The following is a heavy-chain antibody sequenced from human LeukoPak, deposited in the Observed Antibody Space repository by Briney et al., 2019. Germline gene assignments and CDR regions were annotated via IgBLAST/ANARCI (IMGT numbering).Heavy chain of an antibody. CDR3: ARGYSSSWTLVRWDY. V-gene: IGHV3-72*01. D-gene: IGHD6-13*01. CDR1: GFTFSDHA. CDR2: CRGKTNSYST. J-gene: IGHJ4*02. Sequence: GGSLRLSCAAFGFTFSDHAMDWVRQAPGEGLEWVARCRGKTNSYSTEYAASVNGGFTISRDNAKNSLYLQMNSLRAEDTAVYYCARGYSSSWTLVRWDYWGQGTLVTVSS.